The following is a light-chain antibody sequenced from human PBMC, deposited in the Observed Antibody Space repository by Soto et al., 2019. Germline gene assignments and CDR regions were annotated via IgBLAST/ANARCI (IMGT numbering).Light chain of an antibody. CDR3: QQRSNWPPWT. CDR1: QSVSSSY. J-gene: IGKJ1*01. Sequence: EFVLTQSPGTLSLSPGERATLSCRASQSVSSSYLAWYQQKPGQAPRLLIYGASSRATGIPDRFSGSGSGTDFALTISRLEPEDFAVYYCQQRSNWPPWTFGQGTKVEIK. V-gene: IGKV3D-20*02. CDR2: GAS.